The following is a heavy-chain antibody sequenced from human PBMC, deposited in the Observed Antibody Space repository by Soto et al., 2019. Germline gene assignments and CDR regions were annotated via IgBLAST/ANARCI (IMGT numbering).Heavy chain of an antibody. CDR1: GGSISGYY. J-gene: IGHJ5*02. CDR3: ARRERYYGSPGWFDP. CDR2: IYYRGST. V-gene: IGHV4-59*01. D-gene: IGHD3-10*01. Sequence: PSETLSLTCTVSGGSISGYYWSWIRQPPGKGLEWVGDIYYRGSTNYSPSLKSRVTISVDSSKNQFSLKLSSVTAADTAIYFCARRERYYGSPGWFDPWGPGTQVTVSS.